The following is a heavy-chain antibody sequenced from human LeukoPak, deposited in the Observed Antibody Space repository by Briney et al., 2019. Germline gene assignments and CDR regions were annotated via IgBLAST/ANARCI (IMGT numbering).Heavy chain of an antibody. CDR3: AKDNVPYYYGSGVDY. CDR2: ISYDGSNK. D-gene: IGHD3-10*01. J-gene: IGHJ4*02. V-gene: IGHV3-30*18. Sequence: GGSLRLSCAASGFTFSSYGMHWVRQAPGRGLEWVAVISYDGSNKYYADSVKGRFTISRDNSKNTLYLQMNSLRAEDTAVYYCAKDNVPYYYGSGVDYWGQGTLVTDSS. CDR1: GFTFSSYG.